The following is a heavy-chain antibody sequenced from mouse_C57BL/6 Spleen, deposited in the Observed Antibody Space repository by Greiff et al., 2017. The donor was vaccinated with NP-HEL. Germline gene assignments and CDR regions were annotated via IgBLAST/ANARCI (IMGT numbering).Heavy chain of an antibody. CDR2: ISGGGGNT. Sequence: EVMLVESGGGLVKPGGSLKLSCVASGFTFSSYTMSWVRQTPEKRLEWVATISGGGGNTYYPDSVKGRFTISRDNAKNTLYLQMSSLRSEDTALYYCARLTGYYFDYWGQGTTLTVSS. CDR3: ARLTGYYFDY. CDR1: GFTFSSYT. J-gene: IGHJ2*01. V-gene: IGHV5-9*01. D-gene: IGHD4-1*01.